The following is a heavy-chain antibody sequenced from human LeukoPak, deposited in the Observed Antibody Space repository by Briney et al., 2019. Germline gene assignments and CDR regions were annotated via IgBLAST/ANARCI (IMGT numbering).Heavy chain of an antibody. V-gene: IGHV4-38-2*02. CDR1: GYSISSGYY. Sequence: QASETLSLTCTVSGYSISSGYYWGWIRQPPGKGLEWIGSIYHSGSTYYNPSLKSQVTISVDTSKNQFSLKLSSVTAADTAVYYCASNVLLWFGELLPWGQGTLVTVSS. CDR2: IYHSGST. CDR3: ASNVLLWFGELLP. J-gene: IGHJ5*02. D-gene: IGHD3-10*01.